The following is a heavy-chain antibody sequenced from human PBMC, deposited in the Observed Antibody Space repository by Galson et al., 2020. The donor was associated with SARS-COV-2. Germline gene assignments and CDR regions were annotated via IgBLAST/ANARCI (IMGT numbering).Heavy chain of an antibody. J-gene: IGHJ5*02. CDR2: IYYSGHT. V-gene: IGHV4-31*03. Sequence: SETLSLTCTVSGGSISSGGYYWSWIRQHPGKGLEWIGYIYYSGHTFYNPSLESRVSISLDTSKNQFSLKLSSVTAADTAVYFCARSLYDFWTRFDPWGQGTLATVSS. D-gene: IGHD3-3*01. CDR3: ARSLYDFWTRFDP. CDR1: GGSISSGGYY.